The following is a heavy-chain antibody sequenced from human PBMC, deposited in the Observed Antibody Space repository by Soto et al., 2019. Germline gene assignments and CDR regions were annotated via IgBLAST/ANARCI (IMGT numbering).Heavy chain of an antibody. J-gene: IGHJ4*02. D-gene: IGHD3-16*02. Sequence: QVQFVQSGAEVKKPWAAVKVTCKASGYTFTSYAMNRLRQAPGQRLEWMGWINADYGNTKCSQKFQGRITMTRDTSASTAYRELSRLRSEDTAVYYCARGASFVPYYFDYWGQGTLITVSS. CDR1: GYTFTSYA. V-gene: IGHV1-3*01. CDR2: INADYGNT. CDR3: ARGASFVPYYFDY.